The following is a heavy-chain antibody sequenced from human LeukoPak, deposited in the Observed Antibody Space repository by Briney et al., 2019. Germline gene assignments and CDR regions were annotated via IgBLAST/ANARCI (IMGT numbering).Heavy chain of an antibody. CDR1: GYTLTELS. CDR3: ATGPRYYDSSGYYVS. J-gene: IGHJ5*02. V-gene: IGHV1-24*01. D-gene: IGHD3-22*01. Sequence: GASVKVSCKVSGYTLTELSMHWVRQAPGKGLEWMGGFDPEDGETIYAQKFQGRVTMTEDTSTDTAYMELSSLRPEDTAVYYCATGPRYYDSSGYYVSWGQGTLVTVSS. CDR2: FDPEDGET.